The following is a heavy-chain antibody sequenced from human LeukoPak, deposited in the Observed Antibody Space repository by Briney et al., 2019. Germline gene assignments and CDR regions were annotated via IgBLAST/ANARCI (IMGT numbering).Heavy chain of an antibody. V-gene: IGHV3-21*01. CDR2: IGPSSSSI. CDR3: AREAGEAFDI. CDR1: GFTFRSYS. Sequence: GGSLRLSCAASGFTFRSYSMNWVRQAPGKGLEWVSSIGPSSSSIYYADSVKGRFTISRENAKKSLYLHMNSLRAEDTAVYYCAREAGEAFDIWGQGTMVTVSS. D-gene: IGHD7-27*01. J-gene: IGHJ3*02.